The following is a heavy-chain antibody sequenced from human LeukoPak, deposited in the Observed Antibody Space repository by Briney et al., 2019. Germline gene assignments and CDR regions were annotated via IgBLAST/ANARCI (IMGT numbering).Heavy chain of an antibody. CDR1: GFTFSIYW. D-gene: IGHD2-2*01. V-gene: IGHV3-7*02. J-gene: IGHJ6*02. Sequence: PGGSLRLSCAASGFTFSIYWMSWVRQAPGKGLEWVANINQDGGEKYYVDSVRGRFTISRDNAKNSLYLQMNGLRAEDTAVYYCARPGYCSSTSCYRPYYYYGMDVWGQGTTVTVSS. CDR2: INQDGGEK. CDR3: ARPGYCSSTSCYRPYYYYGMDV.